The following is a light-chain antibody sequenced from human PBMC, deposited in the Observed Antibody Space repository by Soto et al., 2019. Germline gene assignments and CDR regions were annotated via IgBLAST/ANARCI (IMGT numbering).Light chain of an antibody. Sequence: DIVMTQSPDSLAVSLGERATIICKSSQSVLDSSNNINYLAWYQQKPGQPPKLLIYWASTRESGVPDRFSGNGSATDFTLTISSLQAEDVAVYYCQQYYGLQTFGQGTKVEIK. CDR2: WAS. CDR3: QQYYGLQT. CDR1: QSVLDSSNNINY. J-gene: IGKJ1*01. V-gene: IGKV4-1*01.